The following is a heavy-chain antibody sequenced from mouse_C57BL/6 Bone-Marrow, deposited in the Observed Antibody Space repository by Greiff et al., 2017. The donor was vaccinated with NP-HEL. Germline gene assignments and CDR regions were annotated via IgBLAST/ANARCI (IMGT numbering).Heavy chain of an antibody. Sequence: QVHVKQPGAELVRPGSSVKLSCKASGYTFTSYWMHWVKQRPIQGLEWIGNIDPSDSETHYNQKFKDKATLTVDKSSSTAYMQLSSLTSEDSAVYYCARWGTTVVAYYAMDYWGQGTSVTVSS. D-gene: IGHD1-1*01. CDR1: GYTFTSYW. V-gene: IGHV1-52*01. CDR2: IDPSDSET. J-gene: IGHJ4*01. CDR3: ARWGTTVVAYYAMDY.